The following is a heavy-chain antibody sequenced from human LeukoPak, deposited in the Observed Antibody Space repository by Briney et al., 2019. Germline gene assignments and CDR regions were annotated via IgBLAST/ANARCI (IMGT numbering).Heavy chain of an antibody. V-gene: IGHV1-46*01. Sequence: GASVKVSCKASGYTFTSSAMNWVRQAPGQGLEWMGLINPSEGTTSYADKFQARLTMTRDTSTSTVYMELSSLASDDTAVYYCARVLDYWGQGTLVTVSS. CDR1: GYTFTSSA. CDR2: INPSEGTT. CDR3: ARVLDY. J-gene: IGHJ4*02.